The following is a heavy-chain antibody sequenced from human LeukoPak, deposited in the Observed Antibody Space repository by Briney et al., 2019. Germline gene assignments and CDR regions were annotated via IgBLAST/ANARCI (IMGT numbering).Heavy chain of an antibody. CDR3: AMGSSDSSGIDY. CDR1: GFTFSNCW. CDR2: INQDGNEK. D-gene: IGHD3-22*01. Sequence: GGALSLSCAASGFTFSNCWLTWVRQAPAKGLEWVANINQDGNEKYYVASVKGRFTVSRDKAKISLYLQMNSLRAEDTAVYYCAMGSSDSSGIDYWSQGTLVTVSS. J-gene: IGHJ4*02. V-gene: IGHV3-7*04.